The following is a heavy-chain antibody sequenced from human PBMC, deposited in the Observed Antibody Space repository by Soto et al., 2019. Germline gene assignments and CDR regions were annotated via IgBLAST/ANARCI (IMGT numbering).Heavy chain of an antibody. CDR2: ISAYNGNT. D-gene: IGHD6-19*01. J-gene: IGHJ2*01. CDR3: ARDNRQWLTSGYFDL. V-gene: IGHV1-18*01. Sequence: QVQLVQSGAEVKKPGASVKVSCKASGYTFTSYGISWVRQAPGQGLEWMGWISAYNGNTNNAQKLQGRVTMTTDTATSTAYMELRSLRSDDTAVYYCARDNRQWLTSGYFDLWGRGTLVTVSS. CDR1: GYTFTSYG.